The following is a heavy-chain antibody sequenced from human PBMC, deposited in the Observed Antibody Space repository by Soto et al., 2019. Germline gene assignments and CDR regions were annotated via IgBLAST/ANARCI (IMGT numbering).Heavy chain of an antibody. Sequence: GESLKISCKGSGYSFTSYWISWVRQMPGKGLEWMGRIDPSDSYTNYSPSFQGHVTISADKSISTAYLQWSSLKASDTAMYYFACNYDILTGYPDYYYYGMDVWGQGTTVTVSS. CDR2: IDPSDSYT. D-gene: IGHD3-9*01. J-gene: IGHJ6*02. CDR1: GYSFTSYW. V-gene: IGHV5-10-1*01. CDR3: ACNYDILTGYPDYYYYGMDV.